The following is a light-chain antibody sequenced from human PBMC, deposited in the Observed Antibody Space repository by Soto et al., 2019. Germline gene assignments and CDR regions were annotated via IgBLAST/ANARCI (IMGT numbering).Light chain of an antibody. CDR1: QTLLHSNGYTY. Sequence: IALTQSPLSLSVTPGEPASISCRSSQTLLHSNGYTYLNWYLQKPGQSPQLLIYFGSNRASGVPDRFGGSGSGTDFTLKINGVQAEDVGVFYCMQGLRPMYTFGHGTKLQIK. CDR2: FGS. CDR3: MQGLRPMYT. J-gene: IGKJ2*01. V-gene: IGKV2-28*01.